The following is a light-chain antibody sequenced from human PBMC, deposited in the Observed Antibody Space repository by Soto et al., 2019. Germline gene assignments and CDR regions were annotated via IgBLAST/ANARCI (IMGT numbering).Light chain of an antibody. CDR1: QSVHNF. Sequence: EIVLPKSPATLSLSPGESEALSCQASQSVHNFLAWYQQKPGQAHRLLIYDASSRATGIPDRFRGGGSGTDFTLTISRLEPEEFAVYYCQQFSSYPLTVGGGTKVDIK. V-gene: IGKV3-20*01. CDR3: QQFSSYPLT. CDR2: DAS. J-gene: IGKJ4*01.